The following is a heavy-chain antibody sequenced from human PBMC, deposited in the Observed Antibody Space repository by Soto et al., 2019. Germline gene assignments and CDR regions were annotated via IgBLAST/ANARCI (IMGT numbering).Heavy chain of an antibody. CDR3: ARSGLRVDTAMDTNLDY. Sequence: QVQLVQSGAEVKKPGSSVKVSCKASGGTFSSYAISWVRQAPGQGLEWMGGIIPIFGTANYAQKFQGRVTITADESTSTAYMELSSLRSEDTAVYYCARSGLRVDTAMDTNLDYWGQGTLVTVSS. D-gene: IGHD5-18*01. CDR2: IIPIFGTA. V-gene: IGHV1-69*01. CDR1: GGTFSSYA. J-gene: IGHJ4*02.